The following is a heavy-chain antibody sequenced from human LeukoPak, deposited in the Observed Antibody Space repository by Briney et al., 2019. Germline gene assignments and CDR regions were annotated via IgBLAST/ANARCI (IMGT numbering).Heavy chain of an antibody. CDR3: ARHDLGGSSPFDY. V-gene: IGHV1-46*01. CDR2: INPSGSST. J-gene: IGHJ4*02. CDR1: GYTFTNYY. Sequence: ASAKVSCKTSGYTFTNYYMHWVRHAPGQGLEWMGIINPSGSSTTYAQKFQGRVTMTRDTSTSTDFMELSSLRSEDTAVYYCARHDLGGSSPFDYWGQGTLVTVSS. D-gene: IGHD2-15*01.